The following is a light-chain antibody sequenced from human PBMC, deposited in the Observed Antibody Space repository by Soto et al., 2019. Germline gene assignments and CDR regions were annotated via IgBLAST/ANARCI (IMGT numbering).Light chain of an antibody. CDR2: EVN. V-gene: IGLV2-14*01. Sequence: QSALTQPASVSGSPGQSITISCTGTSSDVGNYNYVSWYQQHPGKAPKLMIYEVNNRPSGVSNRFSGSKSGNTASLTISGLQAEDEADYYCSSYTRNSPVVFGGGTKLTVL. CDR1: SSDVGNYNY. J-gene: IGLJ2*01. CDR3: SSYTRNSPVV.